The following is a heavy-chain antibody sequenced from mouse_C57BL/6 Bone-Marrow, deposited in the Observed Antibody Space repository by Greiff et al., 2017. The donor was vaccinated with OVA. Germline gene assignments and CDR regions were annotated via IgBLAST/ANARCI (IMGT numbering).Heavy chain of an antibody. CDR2: ISYSGST. CDR3: ARYPDYYGSSTRYFDV. D-gene: IGHD1-1*01. V-gene: IGHV3-8*01. J-gene: IGHJ1*03. CDR1: GYSITSDY. Sequence: DVMLVESGPGLAKPSQTLSLTCSVTGYSITSDYWNWIRKFPGNKLEYMGYISYSGSTYYNPSLKSRISITRDTSKNQYYLQLNSVTTEDTATYYCARYPDYYGSSTRYFDVWGTGTTVTVSS.